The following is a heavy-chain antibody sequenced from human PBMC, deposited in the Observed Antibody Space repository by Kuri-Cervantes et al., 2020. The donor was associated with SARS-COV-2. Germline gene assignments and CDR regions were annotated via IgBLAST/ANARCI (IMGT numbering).Heavy chain of an antibody. V-gene: IGHV3-7*04. J-gene: IGHJ3*02. CDR3: ARIPGYSSGWLAFDI. D-gene: IGHD6-19*01. Sequence: ETLSLTCAASGFTFSSYWMSWVRQAPGKGLEWVANIKQDGSEKYYVDSVKGRFTISRDNAKNSLYLQMNSLRAEDTAVYYCARIPGYSSGWLAFDIWGQGTMVTVSS. CDR2: IKQDGSEK. CDR1: GFTFSSYW.